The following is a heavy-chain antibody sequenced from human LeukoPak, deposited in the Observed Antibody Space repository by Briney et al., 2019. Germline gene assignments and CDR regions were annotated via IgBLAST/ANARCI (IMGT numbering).Heavy chain of an antibody. CDR1: GFTFDDYG. V-gene: IGHV3-20*04. J-gene: IGHJ4*02. CDR3: AREPYGSGSYGADY. CDR2: INWNGGST. D-gene: IGHD3-10*01. Sequence: PGGSLRLSCAASGFTFDDYGMSWVRQAPGKGLQWVSDINWNGGSTGYADSVKGRFTISRDNAKNSLYLQMNSLRAEDTAVYYCAREPYGSGSYGADYWGQGTLVTVSS.